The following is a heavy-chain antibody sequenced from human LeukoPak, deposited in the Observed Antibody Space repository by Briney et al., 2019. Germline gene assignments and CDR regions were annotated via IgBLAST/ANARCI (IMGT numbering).Heavy chain of an antibody. CDR2: IYYSGST. V-gene: IGHV4-59*01. D-gene: IGHD3-16*01. CDR3: ARDFRGDGFDP. J-gene: IGHJ5*02. CDR1: GGSISSYY. Sequence: SETLSLTCTVSGGSISSYYWSWIRQPPGKGPEWIGYIYYSGSTNYNPSLKSRVTISVDTSKNQFSLKLSSVTAADTAVYYCARDFRGDGFDPWGQGTLVTVSS.